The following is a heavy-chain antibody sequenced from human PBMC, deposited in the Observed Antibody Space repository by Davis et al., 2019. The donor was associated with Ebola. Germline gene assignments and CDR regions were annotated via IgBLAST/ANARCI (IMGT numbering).Heavy chain of an antibody. CDR2: IDPSDSYT. V-gene: IGHV5-10-1*01. CDR3: ARGDCGGDCYSQGPDY. J-gene: IGHJ4*02. D-gene: IGHD2-21*02. CDR1: GYSFTSYW. Sequence: GESLKISCKGSGYSFTSYWISWVRQMPGNGLEWMGRIDPSDSYTNYSPSFQGHVTISADKSISTAYLQWSSLKASDTAMYYCARGDCGGDCYSQGPDYWGQGTLVTVSS.